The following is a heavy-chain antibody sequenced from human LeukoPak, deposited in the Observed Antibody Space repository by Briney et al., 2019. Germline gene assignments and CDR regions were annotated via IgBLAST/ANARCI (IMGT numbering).Heavy chain of an antibody. CDR3: AKMEKYYYDSSGYYAH. V-gene: IGHV3-9*01. Sequence: PGGSLRLSCAASGFTFDDYAMHWVRQAPGEGLEWVSGISWNSGSIGYADSVKGRFTISRDNAKNSLYLQMNSLRAENTALYYCAKMEKYYYDSSGYYAHWGQGTLVTVSS. J-gene: IGHJ4*02. CDR1: GFTFDDYA. CDR2: ISWNSGSI. D-gene: IGHD3-22*01.